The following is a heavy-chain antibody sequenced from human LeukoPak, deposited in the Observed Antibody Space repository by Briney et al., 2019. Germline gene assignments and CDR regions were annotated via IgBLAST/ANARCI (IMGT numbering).Heavy chain of an antibody. CDR2: ISGSGATT. J-gene: IGHJ4*02. D-gene: IGHD5-24*01. CDR1: GFTFSSDA. CDR3: AKVGGDGYNYCSAY. V-gene: IGHV3-23*01. Sequence: GGSLRLSCAASGFTFSSDAMSWVRQAPGKGLEWVSGISGSGATTYYADSVKGRFTISRDNSKNTLYLQMNSLRAEDTAVYYCAKVGGDGYNYCSAYWGQGTLVTVSS.